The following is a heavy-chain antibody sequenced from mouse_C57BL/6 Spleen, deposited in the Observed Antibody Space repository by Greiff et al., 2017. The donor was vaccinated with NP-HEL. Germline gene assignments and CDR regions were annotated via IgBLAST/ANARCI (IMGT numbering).Heavy chain of an antibody. CDR1: GYTFTDYY. V-gene: IGHV1-26*01. D-gene: IGHD1-1*01. CDR2: INPNNGGT. CDR3: AGGTHFDY. Sequence: EVQLQQSGPELVKPGASVKISCKASGYTFTDYYMNWVKQSHGKSLEWIGDINPNNGGTSYNQKFKGKVTLTVDKSSSTAYMELRSLTSEDSAVLCCAGGTHFDYWGQGTTLTVSS. J-gene: IGHJ2*01.